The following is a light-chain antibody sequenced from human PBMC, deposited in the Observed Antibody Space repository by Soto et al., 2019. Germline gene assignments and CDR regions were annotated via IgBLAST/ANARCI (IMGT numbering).Light chain of an antibody. J-gene: IGKJ5*01. CDR1: QDITNY. CDR3: QQYDNVPFT. CDR2: DAS. Sequence: DIQMTQSPSSLSASVGDRVTIICQASQDITNYLNWYQQKPGKAPKLLIYDASNVETGVPSRFSGSGSGTRFSFTISSLQPEDIATYYCQQYDNVPFTFGQGTRLEMK. V-gene: IGKV1-33*01.